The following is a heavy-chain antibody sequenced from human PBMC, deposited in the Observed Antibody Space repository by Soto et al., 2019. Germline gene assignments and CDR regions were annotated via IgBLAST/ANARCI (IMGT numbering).Heavy chain of an antibody. CDR3: ARDPYYSSSWYVGVPLPYGMDV. D-gene: IGHD6-13*01. CDR2: IIPIFGTA. V-gene: IGHV1-69*13. Sequence: SVKVSCKASGGTFSSYAISWVRQAPGQGLEWMGGIIPIFGTANYAQKFQGRVTITADESTSTAYMELSSLRSEDTAVYYRARDPYYSSSWYVGVPLPYGMDVWGQGTTVTVSS. J-gene: IGHJ6*02. CDR1: GGTFSSYA.